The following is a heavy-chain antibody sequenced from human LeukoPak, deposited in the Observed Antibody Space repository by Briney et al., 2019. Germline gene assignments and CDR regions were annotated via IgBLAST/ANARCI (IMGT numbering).Heavy chain of an antibody. Sequence: PGGSLRLSCAASGFTFSSYGMSWVRQAPRKGLEWVSAISGSGGSTYYADSVKGRFTISRDNSKNTLYLQMNSLRAEDTAVYYCARGYSSGWYYFDYWGQGTLVTVSS. V-gene: IGHV3-23*01. D-gene: IGHD6-19*01. CDR2: ISGSGGST. CDR1: GFTFSSYG. CDR3: ARGYSSGWYYFDY. J-gene: IGHJ4*02.